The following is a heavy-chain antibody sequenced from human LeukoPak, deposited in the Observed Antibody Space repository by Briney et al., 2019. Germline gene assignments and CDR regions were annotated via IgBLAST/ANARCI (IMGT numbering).Heavy chain of an antibody. V-gene: IGHV3-21*01. D-gene: IGHD1-14*01. J-gene: IGHJ4*02. CDR2: ISSSSTYI. CDR3: ARWDRFHGV. CDR1: GFTFSTYS. Sequence: GGSQRLSCAASGFTFSTYSMNWVRQAPGQGLEWVSSISSSSTYIYYADPVKGRFTISRDNSKNSLYLQMNNLRAEDTAVYYCARWDRFHGVWGQGTLVTVSS.